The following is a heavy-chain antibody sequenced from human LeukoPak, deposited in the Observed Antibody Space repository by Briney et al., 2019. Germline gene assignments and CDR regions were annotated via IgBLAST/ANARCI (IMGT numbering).Heavy chain of an antibody. CDR1: GDTFTSYC. CDR3: ERGAHYHDSSEWYDY. Sequence: GASVKVSCKASGDTFTSYCMHWVRHPPGQGLEWMGWITPNSGGTNYAQKFQGRVTMTRDTSIRTAYMELSKLRSPDAAVYYCERGAHYHDSSEWYDYWGQGTLVTVSS. D-gene: IGHD3-22*01. V-gene: IGHV1-2*02. J-gene: IGHJ4*02. CDR2: ITPNSGGT.